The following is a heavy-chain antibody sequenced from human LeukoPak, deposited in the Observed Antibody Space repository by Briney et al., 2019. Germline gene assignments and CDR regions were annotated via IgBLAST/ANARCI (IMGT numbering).Heavy chain of an antibody. CDR1: GFTFSGYG. Sequence: PGGSLRLSCAASGFTFSGYGIHWVRQAPGKGLEWVAFIRYDGSNKYYADSVKGRLTISRDNSKNTLYLQMDSLRADDTAIYYCAKDLYYYDTSGYQGIDYWGQGTLVSVSS. J-gene: IGHJ4*02. V-gene: IGHV3-30*02. CDR3: AKDLYYYDTSGYQGIDY. D-gene: IGHD3-22*01. CDR2: IRYDGSNK.